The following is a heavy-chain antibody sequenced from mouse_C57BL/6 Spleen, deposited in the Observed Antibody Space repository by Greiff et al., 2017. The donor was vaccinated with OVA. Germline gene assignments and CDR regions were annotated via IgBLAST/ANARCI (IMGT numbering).Heavy chain of an antibody. J-gene: IGHJ2*01. CDR1: GFTFSSYA. CDR3: ASRWLSPFDY. Sequence: EVHLVESGGGLVKPGGSLKLSCAASGFTFSSYAMSWVRQTPEKRLEWVATISDGGSYTYYPDNVKGRFTISRDNAKNNLYLQMSHLKSEDTAMYYCASRWLSPFDYWGQGTTLTVSS. V-gene: IGHV5-4*03. D-gene: IGHD2-2*01. CDR2: ISDGGSYT.